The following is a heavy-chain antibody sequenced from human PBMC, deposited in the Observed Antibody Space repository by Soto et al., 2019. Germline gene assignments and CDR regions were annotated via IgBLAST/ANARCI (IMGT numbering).Heavy chain of an antibody. J-gene: IGHJ4*02. V-gene: IGHV1-69*06. D-gene: IGHD3-16*01. CDR2: IVPLSGTP. CDR3: ARDWRQMSRGGFFDY. CDR1: GGNPNSYS. Sequence: QVRLVQSGAEVKKPGSSVKLSCKVSGGNPNSYSIAWVRQAPGQGLXXLGTIVPLSGTPNHAQEFQARVTITADTSTNTAYLELSSLRSEDTAMYYCARDWRQMSRGGFFDYWGQGSLVTISS.